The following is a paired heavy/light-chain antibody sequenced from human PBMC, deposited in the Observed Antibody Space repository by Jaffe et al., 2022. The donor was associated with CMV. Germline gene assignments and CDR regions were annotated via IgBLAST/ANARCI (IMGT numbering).Heavy chain of an antibody. CDR1: GFSFSDYY. CDR2: ISGSGITI. Sequence: QVQLVESGGGLVRPGGSLRLSCAASGFSFSDYYMTWIRRAPGKGLEWISYISGSGITIYYTGSVKGRFTISRDNTRSTLYLQMDGLRAEDTAIYYCARALPTDFYNLDVWGQGTTVTVSS. J-gene: IGHJ6*02. CDR3: ARALPTDFYNLDV. V-gene: IGHV3-11*01. D-gene: IGHD2-2*01.
Light chain of an antibody. CDR3: MQARHTPIT. Sequence: DIAMTQSPLSLPVTPGEPASISCRSSQSLLHSNGNNYLDWYLQKPGKSPQLLIYLGSYRASGVPDRFSGSGSDTDFTLKISRVEAEDVGVYYCMQARHTPITFGQGTRLEIK. J-gene: IGKJ5*01. CDR2: LGS. CDR1: QSLLHSNGNNY. V-gene: IGKV2-28*01.